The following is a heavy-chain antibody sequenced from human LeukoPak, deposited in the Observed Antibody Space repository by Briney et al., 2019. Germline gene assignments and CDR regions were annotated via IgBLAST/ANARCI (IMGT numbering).Heavy chain of an antibody. J-gene: IGHJ4*02. Sequence: GGSLRLSCVASGFPFNVQTMSWVRPAPGKGLDWVASMREDGSEINYVDSVKGRFTISRDNPKNSLYLQMNSLRAEDTAVYYCARGGAARRRFENWGQGTMVTVSS. D-gene: IGHD6-25*01. CDR2: MREDGSEI. V-gene: IGHV3-7*01. CDR1: GFPFNVQT. CDR3: ARGGAARRRFEN.